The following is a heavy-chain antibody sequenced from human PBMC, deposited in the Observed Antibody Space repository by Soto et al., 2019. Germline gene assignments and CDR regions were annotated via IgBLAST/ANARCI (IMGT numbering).Heavy chain of an antibody. CDR1: GYTFTSYG. CDR3: ARFHKPIWGGYLYDAFDI. CDR2: ISAYNGNT. V-gene: IGHV1-18*01. D-gene: IGHD3-16*02. Sequence: ASVKVSCKASGYTFTSYGISWVRQAPGQGLEWMGWISAYNGNTNYAQKLQGRVTMTTDTSTSTAYMELRSLRSDDTAVYYCARFHKPIWGGYLYDAFDIWGQGTMVTV. J-gene: IGHJ3*02.